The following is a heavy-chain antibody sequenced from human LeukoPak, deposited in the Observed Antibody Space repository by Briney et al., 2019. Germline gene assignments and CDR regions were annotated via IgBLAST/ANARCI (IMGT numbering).Heavy chain of an antibody. CDR3: AKARSSWFFDS. Sequence: GGSLRLSCEGSAFIFSGHWMNWVRQTPGKGLEWVASVKEDGSERQYVDSVKGRFSISRDNTKGSLFLQLNSLRAEDAAVYYCAKARSSWFFDSWGQGTLVTVSS. CDR1: AFIFSGHW. V-gene: IGHV3-7*03. D-gene: IGHD6-13*01. CDR2: VKEDGSER. J-gene: IGHJ4*02.